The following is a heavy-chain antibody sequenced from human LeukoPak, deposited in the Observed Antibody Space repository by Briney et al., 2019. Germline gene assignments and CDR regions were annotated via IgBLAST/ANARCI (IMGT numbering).Heavy chain of an antibody. Sequence: GESLKISCYDSGYNFANFWIGWVRQMPGKGLEWMGIIHPTDSQTLYSPSFQGQVTISVDGSINTAYLQWSSLKASDTAMYYCARRAYSGSGSFDYWGQGTLVSVSS. D-gene: IGHD3-10*01. CDR1: GYNFANFW. V-gene: IGHV5-51*01. J-gene: IGHJ4*02. CDR2: IHPTDSQT. CDR3: ARRAYSGSGSFDY.